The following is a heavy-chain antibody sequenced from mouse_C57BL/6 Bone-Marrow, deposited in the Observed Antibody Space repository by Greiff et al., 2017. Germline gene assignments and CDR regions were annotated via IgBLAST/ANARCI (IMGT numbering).Heavy chain of an antibody. J-gene: IGHJ3*01. CDR2: IRNKANGYTT. V-gene: IGHV7-3*01. D-gene: IGHD2-4*01. Sequence: EVHLVESGGGLVQPGGSLSLSCAASGFTFTDYYMSWVRQPPGKALEWLGFIRNKANGYTTEYSASVKGRFTISRDNSQSILYLQMNALRAEDSATYYCARYDYGVAYWGQGTLVTVSA. CDR1: GFTFTDYY. CDR3: ARYDYGVAY.